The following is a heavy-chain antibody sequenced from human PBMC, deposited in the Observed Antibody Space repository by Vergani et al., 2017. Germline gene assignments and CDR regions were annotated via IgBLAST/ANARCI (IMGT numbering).Heavy chain of an antibody. CDR2: IYYSGST. CDR1: GGSISSGGYY. Sequence: QVQLQESGPGLVKPSQTLSLTCTVSGGSISSGGYYWSWIRQHPGKGLEWIGYIYYSGSTYYNPSLKSRVTISVDTSKNQFSLKLSSVTAADTAVYYCAREPRLSYDSSGYYIRGVDYWGQGTLVTVSS. CDR3: AREPRLSYDSSGYYIRGVDY. D-gene: IGHD3-22*01. V-gene: IGHV4-31*03. J-gene: IGHJ4*02.